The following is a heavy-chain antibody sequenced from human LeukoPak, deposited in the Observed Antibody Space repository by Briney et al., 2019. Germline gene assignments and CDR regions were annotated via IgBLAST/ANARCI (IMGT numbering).Heavy chain of an antibody. J-gene: IGHJ4*02. CDR2: INPSGGFT. V-gene: IGHV1-46*01. D-gene: IGHD2-15*01. Sequence: ASVKVSCKASGYSFSTHWMHWVRQAPGQGLEWMGIINPSGGFTSYAQKLQGRVTVTRDMSTSTVYMELSNLRSEDTAVYYCARDFTGLLPPSYYFDYWGQGTLVTVSS. CDR3: ARDFTGLLPPSYYFDY. CDR1: GYSFSTHW.